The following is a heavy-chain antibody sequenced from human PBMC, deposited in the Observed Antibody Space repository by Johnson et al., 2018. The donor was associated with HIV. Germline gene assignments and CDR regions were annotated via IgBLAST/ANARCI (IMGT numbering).Heavy chain of an antibody. CDR1: GFTFSSSA. Sequence: VQVVESGGGLVQPGGSLRLSCAVSGFTFSSSAMHRVHQAPGEGLEWVSYISSSGSAIYYADSVKGRFTMSRDNAKNSMYLQMNSLRAGDTAVYYCARGKAFDIWGQGTVVTLSS. V-gene: IGHV3-48*04. CDR2: ISSSGSAI. CDR3: ARGKAFDI. J-gene: IGHJ3*02.